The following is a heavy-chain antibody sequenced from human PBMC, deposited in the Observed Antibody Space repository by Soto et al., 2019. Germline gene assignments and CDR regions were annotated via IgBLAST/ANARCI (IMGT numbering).Heavy chain of an antibody. CDR1: SYSISGGFY. D-gene: IGHD3-3*01. CDR3: ARVTIFEYWFDP. J-gene: IGHJ5*02. V-gene: IGHV4-38-2*02. Sequence: TLSLTCSVSSYSISGGFYWAWIRQPPGKWLEWIGNIYHSGSAHYNPSLKSRVTMSVDTSKNNFSLRLTSVTAADTAVYYCARVTIFEYWFDPWGQGILVTVSS. CDR2: IYHSGSA.